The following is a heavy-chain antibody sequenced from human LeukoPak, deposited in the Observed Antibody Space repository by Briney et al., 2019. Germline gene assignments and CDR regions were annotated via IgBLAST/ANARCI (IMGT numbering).Heavy chain of an antibody. Sequence: GGSLRLSCAASGFTFSSYSMNWVRQAPGKGLEWVSSISSSSSYIYYADSVKGRFTISRDNAKNSLYLQMNSLRAEDTAVYYCARRGGDYYDSSGYYSFDYWGQGTLVTVSS. D-gene: IGHD3-22*01. CDR1: GFTFSSYS. CDR2: ISSSSSYI. CDR3: ARRGGDYYDSSGYYSFDY. V-gene: IGHV3-21*01. J-gene: IGHJ4*02.